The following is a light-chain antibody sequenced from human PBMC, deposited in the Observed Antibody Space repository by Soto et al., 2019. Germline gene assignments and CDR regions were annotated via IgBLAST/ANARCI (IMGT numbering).Light chain of an antibody. CDR3: QQSYSTPRFT. CDR1: QSISSY. J-gene: IGKJ3*01. Sequence: DIQMTQSPSSLSASVGDRVTITCRASQSISSYLNWYQQKPGKAPKLLIYAASSLQSGAPSRFSGSGSGTDFTLTSSSLQPEDFATYYCQQSYSTPRFTFGPGTKVDIK. CDR2: AAS. V-gene: IGKV1-39*01.